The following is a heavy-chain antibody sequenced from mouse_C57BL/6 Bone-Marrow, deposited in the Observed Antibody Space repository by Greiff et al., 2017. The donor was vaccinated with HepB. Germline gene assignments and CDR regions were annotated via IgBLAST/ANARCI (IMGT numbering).Heavy chain of an antibody. CDR1: GFSLPCYA. CDR3: ASYSNYPFAY. J-gene: IGHJ3*01. Sequence: VQLVASGPGLVPPSPSLSITCTVSGFSLPCYALTFVRPPPGKGLEWLGVIWTGGGTNYNSALKSRLSISKDNSKSQVFLKMNSLQTDDTARYYCASYSNYPFAYWGQGTLVTVSA. V-gene: IGHV2-9-1*01. D-gene: IGHD2-5*01. CDR2: IWTGGGT.